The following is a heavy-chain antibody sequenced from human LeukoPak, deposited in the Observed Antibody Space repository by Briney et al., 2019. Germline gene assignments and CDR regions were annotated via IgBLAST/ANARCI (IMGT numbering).Heavy chain of an antibody. D-gene: IGHD5-24*01. Sequence: GGSLRLPCVVSGFTFSNYAMSWVRLAPGKGLEWVSAISGGGITTYDADSVKGRFTISRDNSKNTLYLQMNSLRVEDTAVYYCARDLDDYNDFPPIFQHWGQGTLVTVSS. CDR2: ISGGGITT. J-gene: IGHJ1*01. CDR3: ARDLDDYNDFPPIFQH. CDR1: GFTFSNYA. V-gene: IGHV3-23*01.